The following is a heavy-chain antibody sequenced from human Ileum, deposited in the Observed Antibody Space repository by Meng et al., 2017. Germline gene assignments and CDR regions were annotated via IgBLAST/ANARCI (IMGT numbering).Heavy chain of an antibody. V-gene: IGHV4-4*02. CDR1: GTW. D-gene: IGHD3-22*01. J-gene: IGHJ4*02. Sequence: HGQRQGSGPRLGKPSGTLSLTCAVSGTWWSWVRQPPGKGLEWIGEIFQSGRTNYNPSLKSRVTISIDKSKSQISLQLSAVTAADTAVYSCATSNDRDVYYLGYWGQGTLVTVSS. CDR2: IFQSGRT. CDR3: ATSNDRDVYYLGY.